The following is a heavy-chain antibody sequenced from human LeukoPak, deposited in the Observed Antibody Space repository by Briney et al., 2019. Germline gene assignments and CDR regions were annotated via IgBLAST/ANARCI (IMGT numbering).Heavy chain of an antibody. J-gene: IGHJ4*02. CDR1: GFTFSSYG. V-gene: IGHV3-30*02. Sequence: GGSLRLSCAASGFTFSSYGMHWVRQAPGKGLEWVAFIRYDGSNKYYADSVKGRFTISRDNSKNTLYLQMNSLRAEDTAVYYCAKDSRMMVVFITGKGTEFDCWGQGALVIVSS. D-gene: IGHD3-22*01. CDR2: IRYDGSNK. CDR3: AKDSRMMVVFITGKGTEFDC.